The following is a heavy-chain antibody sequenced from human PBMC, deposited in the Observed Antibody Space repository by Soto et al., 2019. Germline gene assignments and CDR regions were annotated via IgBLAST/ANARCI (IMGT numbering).Heavy chain of an antibody. V-gene: IGHV1-69*12. J-gene: IGHJ4*02. D-gene: IGHD6-19*01. CDR2: IIPIFSTA. CDR3: ARDPERYSSGWYGYYFDY. CDR1: GDTFSNYA. Sequence: QVQLVQSGAEVKRPGSSVKVSCKTSGDTFSNYAINWVRQAPGQGLEWMGGIIPIFSTASYAQKFQGRVTITADESASNAYMELSGLRSEDTAVYYCARDPERYSSGWYGYYFDYWGQGTLVTVSS.